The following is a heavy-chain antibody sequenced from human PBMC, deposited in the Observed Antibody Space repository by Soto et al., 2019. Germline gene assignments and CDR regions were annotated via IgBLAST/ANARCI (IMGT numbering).Heavy chain of an antibody. D-gene: IGHD5-18*01. CDR1: GFAFCDYA. Sequence: GSLRLSCTASGFAFCDYAIICFGHSPGKWLEWVVFIRSKAYGGTTEYAASVKGRFTISRDDSKSIAYLQMNSLKTEDTAVYYCTRDGAAQHTAMVKDYWGQGTLVTVSS. CDR2: IRSKAYGGTT. J-gene: IGHJ4*02. CDR3: TRDGAAQHTAMVKDY. V-gene: IGHV3-49*03.